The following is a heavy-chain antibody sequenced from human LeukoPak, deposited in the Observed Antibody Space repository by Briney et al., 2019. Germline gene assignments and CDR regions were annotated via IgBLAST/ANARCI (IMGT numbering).Heavy chain of an antibody. V-gene: IGHV3-33*01. J-gene: IGHJ4*02. CDR2: IWYDGSNK. CDR1: GFTFSSYG. CDR3: ARDRERGDWYSYYFGY. D-gene: IGHD2-21*02. Sequence: GRSLRLSCVASGFTFSSYGMHWVRQAPGKGLEWVAVIWYDGSNKYYADSVKGRFTISRDNSKNTLYLQMNSLRAEDTAVYYCARDRERGDWYSYYFGYWGQGTLVTVSS.